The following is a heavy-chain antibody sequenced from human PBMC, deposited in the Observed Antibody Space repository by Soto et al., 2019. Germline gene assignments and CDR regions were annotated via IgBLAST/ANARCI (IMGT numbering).Heavy chain of an antibody. CDR2: IWYDGSNK. J-gene: IGHJ4*02. Sequence: QVQLVESGGGVVQPGRSLRLSCAAYGFTFSSYGMHWVRQAPGKGLEWVAVIWYDGSNKYYADSVKGRFTISRDNSKNTLYLQMNSLRAEDTAVYYCAREGSQSIAVVFGDYWGQGTLVTVSS. D-gene: IGHD6-19*01. CDR3: AREGSQSIAVVFGDY. CDR1: GFTFSSYG. V-gene: IGHV3-33*01.